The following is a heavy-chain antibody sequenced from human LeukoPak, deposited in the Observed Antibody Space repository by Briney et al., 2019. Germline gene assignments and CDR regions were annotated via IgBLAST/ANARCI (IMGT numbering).Heavy chain of an antibody. J-gene: IGHJ4*02. V-gene: IGHV4-59*01. D-gene: IGHD3-22*01. CDR3: ARGPYFTNHYDSSGYAYYVDS. CDR2: IYYSGSS. CDR1: GGYISSYY. Sequence: SETLSLTCTVSGGYISSYYWSWIRQPPGKGLEWIGYIYYSGSSDYNPSLKSRVTISVDTSTKQFSLRLRAVTAADTAIYYCARGPYFTNHYDSSGYAYYVDSWGQGALVTVSS.